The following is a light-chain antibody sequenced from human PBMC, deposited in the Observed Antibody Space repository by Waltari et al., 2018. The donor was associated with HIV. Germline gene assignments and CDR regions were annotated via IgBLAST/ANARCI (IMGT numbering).Light chain of an antibody. Sequence: DLLICQSPRSLSVTPAEPASISCWATVSLLHGNNKRNYIDWYFQRPGQTPRLLIYFASSRASGVPARFACIGSGTNFTLRITRVAPEDVGTYYCLQGLRSPFAFGQGT. CDR2: FAS. V-gene: IGKV2-28*01. CDR3: LQGLRSPFA. J-gene: IGKJ2*01. CDR1: VSLLHGNNKRNY.